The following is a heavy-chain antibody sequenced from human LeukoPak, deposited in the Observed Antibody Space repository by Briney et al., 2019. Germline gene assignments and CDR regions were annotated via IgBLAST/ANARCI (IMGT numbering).Heavy chain of an antibody. CDR3: AKYGNSGWVIDN. V-gene: IGHV4-59*08. CDR2: IYYTGAT. J-gene: IGHJ4*02. Sequence: PSETLSLTCTVSGGSIGSNYWTWMRQPPGKGLEYIGYIYYTGATNYNPSLKSRVTISVDTSKNQFSLKMTSVTAADTAVYFCAKYGNSGWVIDNWGQGTLVTVSS. D-gene: IGHD6-19*01. CDR1: GGSIGSNY.